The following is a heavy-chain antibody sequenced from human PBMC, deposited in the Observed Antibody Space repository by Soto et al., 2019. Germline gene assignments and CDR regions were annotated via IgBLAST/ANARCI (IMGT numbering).Heavy chain of an antibody. CDR2: ISSSSSTI. V-gene: IGHV3-48*02. Sequence: EVQLVESGGGLVQPGGSLRLSCEASGFTFSSYSMNGVRQAPGKGLEWVSYISSSSSTIYYADSEKGRFTISRDNAKNSLYLQRNSLRDEDTAVYYCASLPGNHDAFDIGGQGTMVTVSS. J-gene: IGHJ3*02. CDR3: ASLPGNHDAFDI. CDR1: GFTFSSYS.